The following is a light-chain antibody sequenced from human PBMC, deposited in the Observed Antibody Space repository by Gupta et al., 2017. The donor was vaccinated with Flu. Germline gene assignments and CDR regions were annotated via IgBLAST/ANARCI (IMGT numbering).Light chain of an antibody. CDR3: GTWDSSLSAAV. Sequence: QSVLTQPPSVSAAPGRKVSISCSGSTSNIGNNYVSWYQQVPGTAPKLLIFDNSQRPSGIPDRFSGSKSGTSATLGVTGLQTGDEADYYCGTWDSSLSAAVFGGGTKLTVL. V-gene: IGLV1-51*01. J-gene: IGLJ3*02. CDR1: TSNIGNNY. CDR2: DNS.